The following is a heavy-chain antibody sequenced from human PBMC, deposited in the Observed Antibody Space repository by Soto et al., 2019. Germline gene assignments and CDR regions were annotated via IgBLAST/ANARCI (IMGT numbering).Heavy chain of an antibody. D-gene: IGHD3-3*01. CDR2: ISYDGSNK. J-gene: IGHJ6*02. CDR3: ARDPRSGYYFRPDYYYYYYGMDV. CDR1: GFTFSSYA. V-gene: IGHV3-30-3*01. Sequence: GGSLRLSCAASGFTFSSYAMHWVRQAPGKGLEWVAVISYDGSNKYYADSVKGRFTISRDNSKNTLHLQMNSLRAEDTAVYYCARDPRSGYYFRPDYYYYYYGMDVWGQGTTVTVSS.